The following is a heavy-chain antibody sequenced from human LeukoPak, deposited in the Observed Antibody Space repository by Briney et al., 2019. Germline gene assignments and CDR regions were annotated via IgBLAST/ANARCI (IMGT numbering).Heavy chain of an antibody. Sequence: PSETLSLTCAVYGGSFSGYYWSWIRQPPGKGLEWIGEINHSGSTNYNPSLKSRVTISVDTSKNQFSLKLSSVTAADTAVYYCARPWAGHDAFDIWGQGTMVTVSS. J-gene: IGHJ3*02. D-gene: IGHD3-10*01. CDR2: INHSGST. CDR3: ARPWAGHDAFDI. CDR1: GGSFSGYY. V-gene: IGHV4-34*01.